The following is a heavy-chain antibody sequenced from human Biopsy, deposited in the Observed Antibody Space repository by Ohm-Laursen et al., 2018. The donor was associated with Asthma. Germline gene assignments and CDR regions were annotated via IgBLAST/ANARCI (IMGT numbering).Heavy chain of an antibody. V-gene: IGHV3-9*01. CDR1: GFSFDDCA. CDR2: ISWNSGNI. J-gene: IGHJ4*01. D-gene: IGHD3-22*01. Sequence: SLRLSCAASGFSFDDCAMHWVRQAPGKGLEWVSSISWNSGNIDYAVSVKGRFTISRDNAKNSLYLQMQSLRPEDTAFFYCPKSADYYDSTDYLDFWGRGTLVTVSS. CDR3: PKSADYYDSTDYLDF.